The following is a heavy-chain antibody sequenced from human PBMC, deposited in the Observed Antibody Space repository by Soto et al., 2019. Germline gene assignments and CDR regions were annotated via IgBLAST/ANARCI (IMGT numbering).Heavy chain of an antibody. Sequence: EVQLVESGGGVVQPGRSLRLSCAASGFTFDDYAMHWVRQAPGKGLEWVSGISWNSGSIGYADPVKGRFTISRDNAKNSLYLQMNSLRAEDTALYYCARRIAVAGRDAFDIWGQGTMVTVSS. CDR3: ARRIAVAGRDAFDI. D-gene: IGHD6-19*01. CDR1: GFTFDDYA. V-gene: IGHV3-9*01. CDR2: ISWNSGSI. J-gene: IGHJ3*02.